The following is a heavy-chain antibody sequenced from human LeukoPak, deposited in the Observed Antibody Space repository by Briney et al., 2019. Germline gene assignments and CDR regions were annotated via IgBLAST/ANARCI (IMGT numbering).Heavy chain of an antibody. Sequence: SETLSLTCTVSGGSISSSSYYWGWIRQPPGKGLEWIGSIYYSGSTYYNPSLKSRVTISVDTSKNQFSLKLSSVTAADTAVYYCARKSSGTNGSGRGRDNWFDPWGQGTLVTVSS. CDR2: IYYSGST. CDR3: ARKSSGTNGSGRGRDNWFDP. D-gene: IGHD3-10*01. CDR1: GGSISSSSYY. J-gene: IGHJ5*02. V-gene: IGHV4-39*01.